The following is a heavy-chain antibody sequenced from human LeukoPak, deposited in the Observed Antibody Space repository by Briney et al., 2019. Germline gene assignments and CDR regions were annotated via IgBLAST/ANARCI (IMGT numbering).Heavy chain of an antibody. CDR3: TRAYYYDSSGSLNWFDP. D-gene: IGHD3-22*01. CDR1: GDSVSSSRAA. Sequence: SQTLSLTCAISGDSVSSSRAAWTWIRQSPSRGLEWLGRTYYRSKWYNDYAVSMKSRITINPDTSKNQFSLQLNSVTPEDTAVCYCTRAYYYDSSGSLNWFDPWGQGTLVTVSS. V-gene: IGHV6-1*01. J-gene: IGHJ5*02. CDR2: TYYRSKWYN.